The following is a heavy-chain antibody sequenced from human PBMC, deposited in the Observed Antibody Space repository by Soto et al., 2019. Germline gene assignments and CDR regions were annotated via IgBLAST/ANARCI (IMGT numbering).Heavy chain of an antibody. D-gene: IGHD6-6*01. J-gene: IGHJ6*02. CDR2: ISGSGGST. CDR1: GFTLSSYA. Sequence: GGSRRRSWAASGFTLSSYAMSWVRQAPGKGLEWVSAISGSGGSTYYADSVKGRFTISRDNSKNTLYLQMNSLRAEDTAVYYCAAEGIAARRRYYYGMDVWGQGTTVTVSS. V-gene: IGHV3-23*01. CDR3: AAEGIAARRRYYYGMDV.